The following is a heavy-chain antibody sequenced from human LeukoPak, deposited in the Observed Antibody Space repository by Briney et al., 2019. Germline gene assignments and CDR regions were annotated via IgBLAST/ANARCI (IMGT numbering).Heavy chain of an antibody. CDR3: ARFEYEQPFADTFDY. J-gene: IGHJ4*02. Sequence: ASVKVSCKASGYTFTGYYMHWVRQAPGQGLEWMGRINPNSGGTNYAQKFQGRVTMTRDTSISTAYMELSRLRSDDTAVYYCARFEYEQPFADTFDYWGQGTLVTVSS. V-gene: IGHV1-2*06. D-gene: IGHD1/OR15-1a*01. CDR1: GYTFTGYY. CDR2: INPNSGGT.